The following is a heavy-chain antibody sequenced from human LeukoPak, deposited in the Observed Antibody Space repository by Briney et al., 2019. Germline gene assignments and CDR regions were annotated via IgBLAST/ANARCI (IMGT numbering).Heavy chain of an antibody. J-gene: IGHJ6*03. D-gene: IGHD3-10*01. Sequence: GGSLRLSCAVSGFTFSSYAMSWVRQAPGKGLEWVSAISGSGGSTYYADSVKSRFTISRDNSKNPLCLQMNSLRAEDTAVYYCARAPWFGELSGYYYMDVWGKGTTVTVSS. CDR3: ARAPWFGELSGYYYMDV. CDR1: GFTFSSYA. CDR2: ISGSGGST. V-gene: IGHV3-23*01.